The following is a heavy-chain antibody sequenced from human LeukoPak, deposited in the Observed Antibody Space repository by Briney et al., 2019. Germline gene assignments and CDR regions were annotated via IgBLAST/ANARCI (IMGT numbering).Heavy chain of an antibody. J-gene: IGHJ3*02. Sequence: PGGSLRLSCAASGFTFSSYAMSWVRQAPGKGLEWVSAISGSGGSTYYADSVKGRFTISRDNSKNTLYLQMNSLRAEDTAVYYCVYSGRPNDAFDIWGRGTMVTVPS. CDR1: GFTFSSYA. V-gene: IGHV3-23*01. CDR2: ISGSGGST. D-gene: IGHD1-26*01. CDR3: VYSGRPNDAFDI.